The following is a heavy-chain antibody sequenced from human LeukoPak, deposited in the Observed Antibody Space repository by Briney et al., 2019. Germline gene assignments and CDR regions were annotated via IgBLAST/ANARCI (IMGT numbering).Heavy chain of an antibody. CDR3: ASRTYYYDSSGYYFTPLGMGV. J-gene: IGHJ6*02. CDR2: MNPNSGNT. CDR1: GYTFTSYD. D-gene: IGHD3-22*01. Sequence: ASVKVSCKASGYTFTSYDINWVRQATGQGLEWMGWMNPNSGNTGYAQKFQGRVTMTRNTSISTAYMELSSLRSEDTAVYYCASRTYYYDSSGYYFTPLGMGVWGQGTTVTVSS. V-gene: IGHV1-8*01.